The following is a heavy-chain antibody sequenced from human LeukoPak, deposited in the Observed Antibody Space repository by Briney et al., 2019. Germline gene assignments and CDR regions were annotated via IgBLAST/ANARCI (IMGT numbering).Heavy chain of an antibody. CDR3: ARARNLWGSLSY. J-gene: IGHJ4*02. Sequence: SETLSLTCTVSGGSISSYYWSWIRQPPGKGLEWIGYIYYSGSTNYNPSLKSRVTISVDTSKNQFSLKLSSVTAADTAVYYCARARNLWGSLSYWGQGTLVTVSS. CDR2: IYYSGST. D-gene: IGHD3-16*01. CDR1: GGSISSYY. V-gene: IGHV4-59*01.